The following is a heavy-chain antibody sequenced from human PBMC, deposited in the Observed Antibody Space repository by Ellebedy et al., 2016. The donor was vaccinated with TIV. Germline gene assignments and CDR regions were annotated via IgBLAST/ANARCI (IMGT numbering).Heavy chain of an antibody. CDR3: ARGQAVAGSHFDY. Sequence: GESLKISCAASGFSFSDYYMSWIRQVPGTGLEWLSYISSSGSDTNYADSVKGRFTISRDNAKNSQYLEMNSLKVEDTAVYYCARGQAVAGSHFDYWGQGTLVTVSS. V-gene: IGHV3-11*06. CDR1: GFSFSDYY. CDR2: ISSSGSDT. D-gene: IGHD6-19*01. J-gene: IGHJ4*02.